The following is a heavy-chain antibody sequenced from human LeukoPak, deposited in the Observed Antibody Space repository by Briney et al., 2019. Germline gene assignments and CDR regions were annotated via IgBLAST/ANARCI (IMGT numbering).Heavy chain of an antibody. CDR2: IYYRGST. CDR1: GGSISSSSYY. J-gene: IGHJ5*02. CDR3: ARHRLLLWFGVSIRFNWFDP. D-gene: IGHD3-10*01. Sequence: SETLSLTGTVSGGSISSSSYYWGWIRQPPGKGLEWVGSIYYRGSTYYNPSLKSRVTISVDTSKNQFSLKLSSVTAADTAVYYCARHRLLLWFGVSIRFNWFDPWGQGTLVTVSS. V-gene: IGHV4-39*01.